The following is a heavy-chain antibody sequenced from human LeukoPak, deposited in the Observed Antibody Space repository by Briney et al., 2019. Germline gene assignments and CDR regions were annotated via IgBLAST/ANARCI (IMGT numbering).Heavy chain of an antibody. CDR3: SGQYSSSSVVDY. D-gene: IGHD6-6*01. V-gene: IGHV3-48*03. CDR2: ISSSSIM. Sequence: GGSLRLSCAASGFSFSSYEMNWVRQAPGKGLEWVSYISSSSIMYSADSVKGRFTISRDNAKNSLYLQMNSLRAEDTAIYYCSGQYSSSSVVDYWGQGTLVTVSS. J-gene: IGHJ4*02. CDR1: GFSFSSYE.